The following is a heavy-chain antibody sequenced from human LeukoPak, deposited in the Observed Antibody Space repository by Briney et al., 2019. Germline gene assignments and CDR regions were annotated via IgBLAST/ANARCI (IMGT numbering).Heavy chain of an antibody. J-gene: IGHJ4*02. Sequence: GASVKVSCKASGGTLSSYAISWVRQAPGQGLGWRGGIIPIFGTANYAQKFQGRVTITADKSTSTAYMELSSLRSEDTAVYYCARTEGGYDWGGFDYWGQGTLVTVSS. V-gene: IGHV1-69*06. CDR2: IIPIFGTA. CDR3: ARTEGGYDWGGFDY. CDR1: GGTLSSYA. D-gene: IGHD5-12*01.